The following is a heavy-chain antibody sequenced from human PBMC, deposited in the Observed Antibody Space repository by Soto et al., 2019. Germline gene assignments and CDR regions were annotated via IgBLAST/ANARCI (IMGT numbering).Heavy chain of an antibody. J-gene: IGHJ6*02. CDR1: GFTFSSYA. V-gene: IGHV3-23*01. Sequence: GGSLRLSCAASGFTFSSYAMSWVRQAPGKGLEWVSAISGSGGSTYYADSVKGRFTISRDNSKNTLYLQMNSLRAEDTAVYYCAKGVNGIAARRIGVEKRDYYYGMDVWGQGTTVTVSS. CDR3: AKGVNGIAARRIGVEKRDYYYGMDV. D-gene: IGHD6-6*01. CDR2: ISGSGGST.